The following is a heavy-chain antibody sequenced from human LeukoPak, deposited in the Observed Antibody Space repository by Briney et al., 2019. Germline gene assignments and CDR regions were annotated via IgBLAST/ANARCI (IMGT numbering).Heavy chain of an antibody. CDR3: AKDVDGSGWFSYFDY. D-gene: IGHD6-19*01. CDR2: ISWNSGSI. CDR1: GFTFDDYA. V-gene: IGHV3-9*01. Sequence: GGSLRLSCAASGFTFDDYAMHWVRQAPGKGLEWVSGISWNSGSIGYADSVKGRFTISRDNAKNSLYLQMNSLRAEDTALYYCAKDVDGSGWFSYFDYWGQGTLVTVSS. J-gene: IGHJ4*02.